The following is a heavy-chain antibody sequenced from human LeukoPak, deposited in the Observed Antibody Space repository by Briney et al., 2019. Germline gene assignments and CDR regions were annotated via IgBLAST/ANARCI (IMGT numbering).Heavy chain of an antibody. CDR2: IKTKTDGGTT. Sequence: GGSLRLSCAASGFTFSSYWMSWVRQAPGKGLEWVGRIKTKTDGGTTDYAAPVKGRFTISRDDSKNTLYLQMNSLKTDDTAVYYCTTDLSRSYFGSWGQGTLVTVSS. D-gene: IGHD2-2*01. CDR3: TTDLSRSYFGS. CDR1: GFTFSSYW. J-gene: IGHJ4*02. V-gene: IGHV3-15*01.